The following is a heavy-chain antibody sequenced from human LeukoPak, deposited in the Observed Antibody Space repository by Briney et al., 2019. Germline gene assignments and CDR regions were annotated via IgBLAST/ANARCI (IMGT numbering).Heavy chain of an antibody. CDR2: ISGSGGST. Sequence: RPGGSLRLSCAASGFTFSSYGMSWVRQAPGKGLEWVSAISGSGGSTYYADSVKGRFTISRDNSKNTLYLQMNSLRAEDTAVYYCAKSHVSSFISLDVWGKGTTVTISS. J-gene: IGHJ6*04. D-gene: IGHD2/OR15-2a*01. CDR1: GFTFSSYG. CDR3: AKSHVSSFISLDV. V-gene: IGHV3-23*01.